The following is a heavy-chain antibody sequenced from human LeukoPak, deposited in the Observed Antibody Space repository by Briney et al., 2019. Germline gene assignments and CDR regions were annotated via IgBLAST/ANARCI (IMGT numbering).Heavy chain of an antibody. Sequence: ASVKVSCKASGGTFSSYAISWVRQAPGQGLEWMGGIIPIFGTANYAQKFQGRVTITADESTSTAYMELSSLRSEDTAVYYCAKDLGQYGSGSYFDYWGQGTLVTVSS. V-gene: IGHV1-69*01. CDR2: IIPIFGTA. CDR1: GGTFSSYA. J-gene: IGHJ4*02. D-gene: IGHD3-10*01. CDR3: AKDLGQYGSGSYFDY.